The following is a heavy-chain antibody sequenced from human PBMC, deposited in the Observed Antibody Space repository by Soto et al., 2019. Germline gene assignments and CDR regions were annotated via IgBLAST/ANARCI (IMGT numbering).Heavy chain of an antibody. D-gene: IGHD6-19*01. CDR3: ARGYSSEGYYFDY. V-gene: IGHV1-18*01. CDR1: GYTFTSYG. J-gene: IGHJ4*02. CDR2: ISAYNGNT. Sequence: ASLKVSCKSSGYTFTSYGISCVRHSPGQGLELIGWISAYNGNTNYAQKLQGRVTMTTDTSTSTAYMELRSLRSDDTAVYYCARGYSSEGYYFDYWGQGTLVTVSS.